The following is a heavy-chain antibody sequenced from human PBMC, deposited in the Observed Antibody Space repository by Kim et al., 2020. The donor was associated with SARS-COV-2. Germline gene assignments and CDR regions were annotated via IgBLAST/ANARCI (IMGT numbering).Heavy chain of an antibody. J-gene: IGHJ6*02. V-gene: IGHV3-30*02. CDR3: AKGGDSSGYYWPYGMDV. Sequence: GKGRITISRGNTKITLYLQMNSLRAEDTAVYYCAKGGDSSGYYWPYGMDVWGQGTTVTVSS. D-gene: IGHD3-22*01.